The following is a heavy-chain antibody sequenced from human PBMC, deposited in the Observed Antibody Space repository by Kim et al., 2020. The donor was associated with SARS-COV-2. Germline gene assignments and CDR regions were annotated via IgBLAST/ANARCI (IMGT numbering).Heavy chain of an antibody. V-gene: IGHV4-59*01. D-gene: IGHD6-19*01. CDR1: GASTSRFY. Sequence: SETLSLTCTVSGASTSRFYWSWIRQPPGKGLEWIGYIYYSGSADYNPSLKSRVTISLDTSRNQFSLRLTSVTAADTAVYYCARVDSGTQTNYALDVWGQGTTVTVSS. CDR3: ARVDSGTQTNYALDV. CDR2: IYYSGSA. J-gene: IGHJ6*02.